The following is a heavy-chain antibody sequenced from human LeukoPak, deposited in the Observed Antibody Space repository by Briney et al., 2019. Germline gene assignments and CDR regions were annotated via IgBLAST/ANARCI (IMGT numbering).Heavy chain of an antibody. CDR3: ARSRIGSQFDF. Sequence: ASMKVSCKASGYIFTGYYMHWVRQAPGQGLEWMGWINPNSGGTNFAQKFQGRVTMTRDTSISTAYMDLSRLRSDDTAVYYCARSRIGSQFDFWGQGILVIVSS. V-gene: IGHV1-2*02. CDR1: GYIFTGYY. D-gene: IGHD1-26*01. CDR2: INPNSGGT. J-gene: IGHJ4*02.